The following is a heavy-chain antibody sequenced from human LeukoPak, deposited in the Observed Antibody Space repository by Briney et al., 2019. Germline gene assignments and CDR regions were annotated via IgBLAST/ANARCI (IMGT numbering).Heavy chain of an antibody. V-gene: IGHV3-9*01. J-gene: IGHJ4*02. CDR3: AKAPGYYTPYFDY. Sequence: GGSLRLSCAASGFTFDDYAMHWVRQAPGKGLEWVSGISWNSGSIGYADSVKGRFTISRDNAKNSLYLQMNSLRAEDTALYYCAKAPGYYTPYFDYWGQGTLVTVSS. CDR2: ISWNSGSI. CDR1: GFTFDDYA. D-gene: IGHD3-3*01.